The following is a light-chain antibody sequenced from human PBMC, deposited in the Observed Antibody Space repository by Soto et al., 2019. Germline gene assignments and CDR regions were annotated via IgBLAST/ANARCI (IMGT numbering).Light chain of an antibody. CDR2: DVS. V-gene: IGLV2-14*03. CDR3: NSYASSSTPVL. J-gene: IGLJ2*01. CDR1: SSDVGGYNS. Sequence: QSALTQPASVSGSPGQSITISCTGTSSDVGGYNSVSWYQQHPGKAPKLIIYDVSNRPSGISNRFSGSKSDNTASLTISGLQAEDEADYYCNSYASSSTPVLFGGGTKLTVL.